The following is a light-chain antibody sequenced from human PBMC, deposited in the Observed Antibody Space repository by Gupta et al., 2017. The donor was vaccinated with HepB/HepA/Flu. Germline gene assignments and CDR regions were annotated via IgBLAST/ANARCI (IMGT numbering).Light chain of an antibody. CDR3: QQYVT. J-gene: IGKJ5*01. CDR2: GAS. CDR1: QSVSSSY. Sequence: ELVLTQSPGTLSLSPGERATLSCRASQSVSSSYLAWYQQRPGQAPRLLIYGASSRATGIPDRFSGSGSGTDFTLTISRLEPEDFAVYYCQQYVTFGQGTRLEIK. V-gene: IGKV3-20*01.